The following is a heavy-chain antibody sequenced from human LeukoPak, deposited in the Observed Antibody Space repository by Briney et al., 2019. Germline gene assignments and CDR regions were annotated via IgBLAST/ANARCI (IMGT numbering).Heavy chain of an antibody. J-gene: IGHJ4*02. Sequence: GGSLRLSCAASGLTFSSYAMSWVRQAPGKGLEWVSAISGSGGSTYYADSVKGRFTISRDNSKNTLYLQMNSLRAEDTAVYYCAKGITMIVVVLDYWGQGTLVTVSS. D-gene: IGHD3-22*01. CDR2: ISGSGGST. CDR1: GLTFSSYA. V-gene: IGHV3-23*01. CDR3: AKGITMIVVVLDY.